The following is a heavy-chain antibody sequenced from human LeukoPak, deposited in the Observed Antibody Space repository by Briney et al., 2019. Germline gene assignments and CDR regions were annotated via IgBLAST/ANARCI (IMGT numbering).Heavy chain of an antibody. Sequence: PGGPLRLSCAASGFTFSSYGMHWVRQAPGKGLEWVAFIRYDGSNKYYADSVKGRFTISRDNSKNTLYLQMNSLRAEDTAVYYCAKGTGPRGIDPPEYWGQGTLVTVSS. CDR2: IRYDGSNK. D-gene: IGHD3-10*01. V-gene: IGHV3-30*02. CDR1: GFTFSSYG. CDR3: AKGTGPRGIDPPEY. J-gene: IGHJ4*02.